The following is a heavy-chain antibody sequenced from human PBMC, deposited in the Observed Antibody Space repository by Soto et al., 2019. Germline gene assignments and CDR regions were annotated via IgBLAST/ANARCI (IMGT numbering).Heavy chain of an antibody. CDR2: ISGSGGST. J-gene: IGHJ4*02. CDR3: AKETGYSSSWEKIDY. Sequence: PGGSLRLSCAASGFTFXSYAMSLVRQAPGKGLEWVSAISGSGGSTYYADSVKGRFTISRDNSKNTLYLQMNSLRAEDTAVYYCAKETGYSSSWEKIDYWGQGTLVTVSS. CDR1: GFTFXSYA. D-gene: IGHD6-13*01. V-gene: IGHV3-23*01.